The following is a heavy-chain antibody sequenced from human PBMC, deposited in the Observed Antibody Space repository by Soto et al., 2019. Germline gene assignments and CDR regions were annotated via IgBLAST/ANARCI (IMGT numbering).Heavy chain of an antibody. CDR3: AKDAVYNDGLWLMDH. J-gene: IGHJ4*02. D-gene: IGHD2-21*01. Sequence: GGSLRLSCTASGLPHSSFAMMWVRQAPGKGLECVSGIYGSGRGIEYADSVKGRFTISRDNSKNTVYLQMTDLRADDTVVYYCAKDAVYNDGLWLMDHWGQGTQVTVSS. V-gene: IGHV3-23*05. CDR2: IYGSGRGI. CDR1: GLPHSSFA.